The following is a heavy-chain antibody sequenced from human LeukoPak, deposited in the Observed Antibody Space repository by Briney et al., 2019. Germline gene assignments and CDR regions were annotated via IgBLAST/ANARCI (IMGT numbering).Heavy chain of an antibody. D-gene: IGHD2-2*01. J-gene: IGHJ6*02. V-gene: IGHV1-8*02. CDR3: ARGPAADGMDV. Sequence: GASVKVSCKASGGTFSSYAISWVRQATGQGLEWMGWMNPNSGNTGYAQKFQGRVTMTRNTSISTAYMELSSLRSEDTAVYYCARGPAADGMDVWGQGTTVTVSS. CDR2: MNPNSGNT. CDR1: GGTFSSYA.